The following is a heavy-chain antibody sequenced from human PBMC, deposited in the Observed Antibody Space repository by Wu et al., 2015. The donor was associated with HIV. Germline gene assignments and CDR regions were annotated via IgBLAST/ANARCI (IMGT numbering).Heavy chain of an antibody. V-gene: IGHV1-69*13. CDR2: IIPIFGTA. J-gene: IGHJ6*02. Sequence: QVQLVQSGAEVKKPGSSVKVSCKASGGTFSSYAISWVRQAPGQGLEWMGRIIPIFGTANYAQKFQGRVTITADESTSTAYMELSSLRSEDTAVYYCARDRKVDTAINYYYYYGMDVWGQGTTVTVSS. D-gene: IGHD5-18*01. CDR1: GGTFSSYA. CDR3: ARDRKVDTAINYYYYYGMDV.